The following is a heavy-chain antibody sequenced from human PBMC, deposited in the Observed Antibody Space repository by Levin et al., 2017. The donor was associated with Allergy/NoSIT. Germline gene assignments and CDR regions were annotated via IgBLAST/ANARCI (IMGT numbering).Heavy chain of an antibody. D-gene: IGHD1-26*01. CDR1: GFTFSSYW. J-gene: IGHJ4*02. Sequence: PGGSLRLSCAASGFTFSSYWMNWVRQAPGKGLEWVAKIKQDGSETYSVDSVKGRFTISRDNAKNSLSLQMNSLRVEDTAVYFCARSEGAWSGSSGVFDSWGQGTLVTVSS. V-gene: IGHV3-7*04. CDR2: IKQDGSET. CDR3: ARSEGAWSGSSGVFDS.